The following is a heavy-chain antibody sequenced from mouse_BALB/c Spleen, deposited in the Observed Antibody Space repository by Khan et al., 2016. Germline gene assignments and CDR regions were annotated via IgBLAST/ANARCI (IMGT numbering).Heavy chain of an antibody. J-gene: IGHJ4*01. D-gene: IGHD2-12*01. CDR1: DYSITSGYS. V-gene: IGHV3-1*02. Sequence: EVQLQESGPDLVTPSQSLSRTCTVTDYSITSGYSWHWIRQFPRNKLEWIGYIHYSGSTNYKPSLKSRISITRDTAKNPFFLQLNSVTTEDTATEYSVRYCYEGMDNWGQGTTVTVSS. CDR2: IHYSGST. CDR3: VRYCYEGMDN.